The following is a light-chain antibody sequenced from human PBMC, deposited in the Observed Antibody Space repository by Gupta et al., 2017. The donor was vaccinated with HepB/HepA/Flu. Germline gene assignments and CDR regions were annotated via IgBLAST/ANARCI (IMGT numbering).Light chain of an antibody. Sequence: QSVLTQPPSASGTPGQRVTISCSGSSSNIGSDPVNWYQQLPGTAPKLLIYVNNQRPSGVPDRFSGSKSGTSASLAISGLQSEDEADYYCAVWDDILKGPVFGGGTKLTVL. V-gene: IGLV1-44*01. CDR3: AVWDDILKGPV. CDR2: VNN. CDR1: SSNIGSDP. J-gene: IGLJ3*02.